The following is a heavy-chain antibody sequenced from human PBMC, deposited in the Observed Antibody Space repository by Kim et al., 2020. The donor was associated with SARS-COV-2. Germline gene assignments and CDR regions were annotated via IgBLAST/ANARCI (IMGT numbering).Heavy chain of an antibody. CDR1: GFTFSSYG. Sequence: GGSLRLSCAASGFTFSSYGMHWVRQAPGKGLEWVAVISYDGSNKYYADSVKGRFTISRDNSKNTLYLQMNSLRAEDTAVYYCAKAFMVRGERDYYYGMDVWGQGTTVTVSS. CDR2: ISYDGSNK. J-gene: IGHJ6*02. D-gene: IGHD3-10*01. CDR3: AKAFMVRGERDYYYGMDV. V-gene: IGHV3-30*18.